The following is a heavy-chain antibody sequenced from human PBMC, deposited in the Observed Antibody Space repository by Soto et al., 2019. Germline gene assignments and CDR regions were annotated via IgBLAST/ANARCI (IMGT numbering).Heavy chain of an antibody. CDR2: INPSGGST. V-gene: IGHV1-46*01. J-gene: IGHJ6*02. D-gene: IGHD1-26*01. CDR1: GYTFTSYY. CDR3: AGSLGQVDYYGMDV. Sequence: QVQLVQSGAEVKKPGASVKVSCKASGYTFTSYYMHWVRQAPGQGLEWMGIINPSGGSTRYAQKFQGRVTMTRDTSKSTVYMELSSLRSEDTAVYYCAGSLGQVDYYGMDVWGQGTTVTVSS.